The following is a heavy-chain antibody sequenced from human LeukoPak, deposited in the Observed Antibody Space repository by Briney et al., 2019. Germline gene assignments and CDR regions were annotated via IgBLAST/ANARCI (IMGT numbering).Heavy chain of an antibody. CDR1: DDSITMYY. CDR3: ARGRVSSSTWYSAYYYYFYMDV. CDR2: VDHTGST. Sequence: SETLSLTCSVSDDSITMYYWTWIRQPPGKGLEWIGYVDHTGSTNFNPSLNGRVSISRDTTKNLFSLRLRSVTAADTAVYFCARGRVSSSTWYSAYYYYFYMDVWGKGTTVTVSS. D-gene: IGHD1-1*01. J-gene: IGHJ6*03. V-gene: IGHV4-59*01.